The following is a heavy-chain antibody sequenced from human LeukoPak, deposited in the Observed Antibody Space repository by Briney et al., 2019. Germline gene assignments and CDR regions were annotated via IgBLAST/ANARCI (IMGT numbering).Heavy chain of an antibody. D-gene: IGHD3-22*01. Sequence: GGSLRLSCAASGFTFSSYGMHWVRQAPGKGLEWVAVIWYDGSNKYYADSVKGRFTISRDNSKNTLYLQMNSLRAEDTAVYYCAKDRYYYDSSGYVVYWGQGTLVTVSS. CDR3: AKDRYYYDSSGYVVY. CDR2: IWYDGSNK. V-gene: IGHV3-33*06. J-gene: IGHJ4*02. CDR1: GFTFSSYG.